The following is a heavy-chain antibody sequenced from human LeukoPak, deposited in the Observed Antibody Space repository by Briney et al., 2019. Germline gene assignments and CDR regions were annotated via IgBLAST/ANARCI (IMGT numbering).Heavy chain of an antibody. D-gene: IGHD3-10*01. CDR2: IYHSGRT. J-gene: IGHJ4*02. V-gene: IGHV4-4*02. CDR1: GGSISSSNW. CDR3: ARRKMVRGVIITHHFDY. Sequence: SGTLSLTCAVSGGSISSSNWWSWVRQPPGKGLEWIGEIYHSGRTNYNPSLKSRVTISVDKSKNQFSLKLSSVTAAHTAVYYCARRKMVRGVIITHHFDYWGEGTLVTVSS.